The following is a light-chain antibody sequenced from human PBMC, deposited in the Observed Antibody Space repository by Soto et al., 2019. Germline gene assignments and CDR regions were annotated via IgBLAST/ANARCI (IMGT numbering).Light chain of an antibody. CDR2: WAS. Sequence: DIVMTQSPDSLAVSLGERATINCKSSQRVLYSPNNKNYLAWYQQKPGQPPKLLVYWASTRESGVPDRFSGSGSEIDFTLTINSLQAEDVAVYYCQQYIKAPQTLGQGTKVEIK. V-gene: IGKV4-1*01. J-gene: IGKJ1*01. CDR1: QRVLYSPNNKNY. CDR3: QQYIKAPQT.